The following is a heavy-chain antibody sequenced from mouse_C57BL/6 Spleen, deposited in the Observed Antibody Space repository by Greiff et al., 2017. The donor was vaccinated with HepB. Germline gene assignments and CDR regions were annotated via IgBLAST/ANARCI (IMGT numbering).Heavy chain of an antibody. J-gene: IGHJ4*01. V-gene: IGHV14-3*01. Sequence: EVQLQQSVAELVRPGASVKLSCTASGFNSKNTYMHWVKQRPEQGLEWIGRIDPANGNTKYAPKFQGKATITADTSSNTAYLQLSSLTSEDTAIYYCARPSGYYAMDYRGQGTSVTVSS. CDR2: IDPANGNT. CDR3: ARPSGYYAMDY. CDR1: GFNSKNTY.